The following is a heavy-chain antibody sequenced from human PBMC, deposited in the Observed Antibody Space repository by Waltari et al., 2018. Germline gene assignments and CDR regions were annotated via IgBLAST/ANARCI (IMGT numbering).Heavy chain of an antibody. V-gene: IGHV3-23*01. J-gene: IGHJ6*02. D-gene: IGHD2-15*01. CDR1: GSIFSRYA. CDR2: ISGSSGST. Sequence: EVQLLESGGGLVQPGGSLRLSCAASGSIFSRYAMSWVRQAPGKGLEWVSAISGSSGSTYYADSVKGRFTISRDNSKNTLYLQMNSLRAEDTAVYYCAKRRMEVCSGGSCYSNYGMDVWGQGTTVTASS. CDR3: AKRRMEVCSGGSCYSNYGMDV.